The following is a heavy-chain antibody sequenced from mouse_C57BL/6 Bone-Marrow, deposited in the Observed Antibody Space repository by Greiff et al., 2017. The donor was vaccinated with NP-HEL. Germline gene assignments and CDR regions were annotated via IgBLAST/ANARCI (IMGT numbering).Heavy chain of an antibody. J-gene: IGHJ4*01. CDR1: GYSIPSGYY. Sequence: EVQLQESGPGLVKPSQSLSLTCSVTGYSIPSGYYWNWIRQFPGNKLEWMGYISYDGSNNYNPSLKNRISITRDTSKNQFFLKLNSVTTEDTATYYCARGHYYYGSSLYAMDYWGQGTSVTVSS. CDR3: ARGHYYYGSSLYAMDY. V-gene: IGHV3-6*01. D-gene: IGHD1-1*01. CDR2: ISYDGSN.